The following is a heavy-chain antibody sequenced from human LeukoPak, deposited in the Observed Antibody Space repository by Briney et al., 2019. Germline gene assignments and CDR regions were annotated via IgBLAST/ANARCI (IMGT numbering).Heavy chain of an antibody. CDR1: GFTFSDYY. J-gene: IGHJ4*02. V-gene: IGHV3-11*04. Sequence: GGSLRLSCAASGFTFSDYYMSWIRQAPGKGLEWVSYISSSGSTIYYADSVKGRFTISRDNAKNSLYLQMSSLRAEDTAIYYCARDVPLMGASKTRYFDYWGQGTLVTVSS. CDR3: ARDVPLMGASKTRYFDY. D-gene: IGHD1-26*01. CDR2: ISSSGSTI.